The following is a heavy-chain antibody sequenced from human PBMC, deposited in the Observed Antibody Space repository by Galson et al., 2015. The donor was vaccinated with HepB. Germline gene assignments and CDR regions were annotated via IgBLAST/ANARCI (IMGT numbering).Heavy chain of an antibody. CDR2: ISAYNGNT. D-gene: IGHD6-13*01. CDR1: GYTFTSYG. V-gene: IGHV1-18*04. J-gene: IGHJ1*01. Sequence: SVKVSCKASGYTFTSYGISWVRQAPGQGLEWMGWISAYNGNTNYAQKLQGRVTMTTDTSTSTAYMELRSLRSDDTAVYYCASDGTGGNIAAAGTPWKYFQHWGQGTLVTVSS. CDR3: ASDGTGGNIAAAGTPWKYFQH.